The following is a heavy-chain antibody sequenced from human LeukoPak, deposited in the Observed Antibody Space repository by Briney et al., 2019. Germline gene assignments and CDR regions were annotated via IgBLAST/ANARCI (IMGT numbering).Heavy chain of an antibody. CDR1: GGSFSGYY. CDR3: ARGVRWNRTLGY. CDR2: INHSGST. D-gene: IGHD1-1*01. Sequence: PSETLSLTCAVYGGSFSGYYWSWIRQPPGKGLEWIGEINHSGSTNYNPSLKSRVTISVDTSKNQFSLKLSSVTAADTAVYYCARGVRWNRTLGYWGQGTLVTVSS. J-gene: IGHJ4*02. V-gene: IGHV4-34*01.